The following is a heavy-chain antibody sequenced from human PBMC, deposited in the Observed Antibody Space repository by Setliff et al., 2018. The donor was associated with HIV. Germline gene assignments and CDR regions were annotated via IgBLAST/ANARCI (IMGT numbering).Heavy chain of an antibody. CDR2: IYHSGRT. V-gene: IGHV4-39*07. CDR1: GGSISSNSYY. Sequence: TSETLSLTCTVSGGSISSNSYYWGWIRQPPGKGLEWIGSIYHSGRTYYNPSLKSRVTISVDTSKNQFSLKLTSVTAADTAVYYWARDQPQDYDSLTGYYTGRYFDYWGRGTLVTVSS. D-gene: IGHD3-9*01. CDR3: ARDQPQDYDSLTGYYTGRYFDY. J-gene: IGHJ4*02.